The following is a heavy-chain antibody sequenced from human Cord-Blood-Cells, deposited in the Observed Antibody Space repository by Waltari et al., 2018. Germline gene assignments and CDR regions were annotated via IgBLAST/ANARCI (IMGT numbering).Heavy chain of an antibody. V-gene: IGHV1-69*01. CDR2: IIPIFGTA. Sequence: QVQLVQSGAEVKKPGSSVKVSCKASGGTFSSDAISWVRPAAGQGLEWMGGIIPIFGTANYAQKCQGRVTITADESTSTAYMELSSLRSEDTAVYYCARAAVFGVPKENWFDPWGQGTLVTVSS. D-gene: IGHD3-10*01. CDR3: ARAAVFGVPKENWFDP. CDR1: GGTFSSDA. J-gene: IGHJ5*02.